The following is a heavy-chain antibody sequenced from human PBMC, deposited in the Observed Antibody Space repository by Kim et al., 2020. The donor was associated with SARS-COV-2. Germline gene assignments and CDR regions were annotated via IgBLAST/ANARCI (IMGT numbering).Heavy chain of an antibody. D-gene: IGHD3-3*01. V-gene: IGHV3-48*01. Sequence: ADSVKGRFTITRDNAKSSLYLQMNSLRAEDTAVYYCTRDGMFLVYYYIGAWGQGTPVTVSS. CDR3: TRDGMFLVYYYIGA. J-gene: IGHJ6*03.